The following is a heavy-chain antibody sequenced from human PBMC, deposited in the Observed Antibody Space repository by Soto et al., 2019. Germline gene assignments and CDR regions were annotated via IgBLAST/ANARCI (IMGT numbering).Heavy chain of an antibody. D-gene: IGHD3-9*01. J-gene: IGHJ6*04. CDR2: SSWDGGST. CDR1: GFTFDDYA. Sequence: EVQLVESGGGVVQPGGSLRLSCAASGFTFDDYAMHWVRQAPGQGLEWVSLSSWDGGSTYYADSVKGRFTISRDNSKNSLYLQINSLRAADTALYYGAKDTNGIFTGYPRGVDYYYYGRDVGGEGTTVTVSS. V-gene: IGHV3-43D*04. CDR3: AKDTNGIFTGYPRGVDYYYYGRDV.